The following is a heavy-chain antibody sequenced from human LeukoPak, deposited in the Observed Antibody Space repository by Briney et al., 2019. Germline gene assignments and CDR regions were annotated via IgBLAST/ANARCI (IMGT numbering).Heavy chain of an antibody. Sequence: GRSLRLSCAASGFTFSSYGMHWVRQAPGRGLEWVAVISHDGSSKYFADSVKGRFTISSDNPKNMLDLQMHSLRAEDTAVYYCAKSIRFCSSSSCFAVYYNYGLHVWGQGATVIVSS. CDR2: ISHDGSSK. CDR3: AKSIRFCSSSSCFAVYYNYGLHV. CDR1: GFTFSSYG. J-gene: IGHJ6*02. V-gene: IGHV3-30*18. D-gene: IGHD2-2*01.